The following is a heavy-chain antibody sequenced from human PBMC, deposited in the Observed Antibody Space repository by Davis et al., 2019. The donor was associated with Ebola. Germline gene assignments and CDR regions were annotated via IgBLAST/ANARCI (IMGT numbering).Heavy chain of an antibody. V-gene: IGHV4-61*01. CDR1: GGSVSSGSYY. D-gene: IGHD3-10*01. CDR2: IYYSGST. CDR3: ARAMVTMVSFAFDI. Sequence: GSLRLSCTVSGGSVSSGSYYWSWIRQPPGKGLEWIGYIYYSGSTNYNPSLKSRVTISVDTSKNQFSLKLSSVTAADTAVYYCARAMVTMVSFAFDIWGQGTVVTVSS. J-gene: IGHJ3*02.